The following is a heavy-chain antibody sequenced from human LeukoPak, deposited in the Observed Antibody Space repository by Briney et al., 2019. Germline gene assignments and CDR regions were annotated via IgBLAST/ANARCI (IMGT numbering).Heavy chain of an antibody. CDR1: GFTFSSYA. CDR3: ARDRVTIFGVVIYYYHMDV. V-gene: IGHV3-30-3*01. CDR2: ISYDGSNK. J-gene: IGHJ6*03. D-gene: IGHD3-3*01. Sequence: GGSLRLSCAASGFTFSSYAMHWVRQAPGKGLEWVAVISYDGSNKYYADSVKGRFTISRDNSKNTLYLQMNSLRAEDTAVYYCARDRVTIFGVVIYYYHMDVWGKGTTVTVSS.